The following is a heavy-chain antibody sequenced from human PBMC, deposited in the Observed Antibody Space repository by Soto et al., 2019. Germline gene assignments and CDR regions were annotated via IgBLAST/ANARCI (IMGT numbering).Heavy chain of an antibody. CDR3: ASNFIAVAGTGDDY. CDR1: GFTFSSNW. D-gene: IGHD6-19*01. Sequence: GGSLRLSCAASGFTFSSNWMNWVRQAPGKGLEWVATIKPDGSEQDYVESVKGRFTISRDNARNSLYLQMNSLRAEDTAVYYCASNFIAVAGTGDDYWGQGTLVTVSS. CDR2: IKPDGSEQ. J-gene: IGHJ4*02. V-gene: IGHV3-7*01.